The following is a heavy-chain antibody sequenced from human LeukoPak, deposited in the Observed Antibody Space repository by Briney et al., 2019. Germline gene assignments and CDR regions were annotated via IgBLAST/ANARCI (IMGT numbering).Heavy chain of an antibody. Sequence: PGGSLRLSCAASGFSFRSHGMNWVRQAPGKGLEWVSAISGSAGSTYYADSVKGRFTISRDNSKNTLYLQMNSLRAEDTAVYYCAKDKGVAGHDYWGQGTLVTVSS. CDR3: AKDKGVAGHDY. CDR2: ISGSAGST. J-gene: IGHJ4*02. CDR1: GFSFRSHG. D-gene: IGHD3-3*01. V-gene: IGHV3-23*01.